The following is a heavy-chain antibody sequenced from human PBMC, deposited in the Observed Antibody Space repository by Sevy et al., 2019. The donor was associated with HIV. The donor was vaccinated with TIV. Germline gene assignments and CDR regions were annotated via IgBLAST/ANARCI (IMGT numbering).Heavy chain of an antibody. J-gene: IGHJ6*02. CDR1: GFTFSDYY. Sequence: GGSLRLSCAASGFTFSDYYMSWIRQAPGKGLEWVSYISSSGSTIYYADSVKSRFTISRDNAKNSLYLQMNSLRAEDTAVYYCARDRPKEYYYGSGTQNYYYYYGMYVWGQGTTVTVSS. D-gene: IGHD3-10*01. CDR2: ISSSGSTI. V-gene: IGHV3-11*01. CDR3: ARDRPKEYYYGSGTQNYYYYYGMYV.